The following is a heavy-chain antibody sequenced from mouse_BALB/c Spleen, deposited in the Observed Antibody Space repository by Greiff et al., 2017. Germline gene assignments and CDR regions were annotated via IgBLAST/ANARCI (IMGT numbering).Heavy chain of an antibody. J-gene: IGHJ1*01. Sequence: VKVVESGPGLVAPSQSLSITCTVSGFSLTSYGVHWVRQPPGKGLEWLGVIWAGGSTNYNSALMSRLSISKDNSKSQVFLKMNSLQTDDTAMYYCARALYHRDYFDVWGAGTTVTVSS. CDR3: ARALYHRDYFDV. V-gene: IGHV2-9*02. D-gene: IGHD3-3*01. CDR2: IWAGGST. CDR1: GFSLTSYG.